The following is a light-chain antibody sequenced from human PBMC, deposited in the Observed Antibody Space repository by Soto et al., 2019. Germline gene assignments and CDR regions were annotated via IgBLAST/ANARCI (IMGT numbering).Light chain of an antibody. Sequence: VLTQPPSVSGAPGQRVTISCTGSSSNIGAGFDVYWHQQLPGTAPKLLINGNNNRPSGVPDRFSGSKSGTSASLAISGLQAEDEADYYCQSYDSSLRGSVFGGGTKVTVL. CDR3: QSYDSSLRGSV. V-gene: IGLV1-40*01. J-gene: IGLJ2*01. CDR2: GNN. CDR1: SSNIGAGFD.